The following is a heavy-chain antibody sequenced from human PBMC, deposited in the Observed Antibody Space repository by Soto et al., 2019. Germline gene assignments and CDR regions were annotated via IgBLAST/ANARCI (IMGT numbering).Heavy chain of an antibody. CDR3: ATANVRLQLGGNYYYMLDV. J-gene: IGHJ6*02. Sequence: QVQLVQSGAEVKKPGSSVKVSCKASGGTFSTSAISWVRQAPGQGLEWVGGIMPVFPTPDYAQNFQGRVTITAAESTTTAYLELTSLRADDTAVYYCATANVRLQLGGNYYYMLDVWGHGTAITVSS. CDR1: GGTFSTSA. D-gene: IGHD2-8*01. CDR2: IMPVFPTP. V-gene: IGHV1-69*12.